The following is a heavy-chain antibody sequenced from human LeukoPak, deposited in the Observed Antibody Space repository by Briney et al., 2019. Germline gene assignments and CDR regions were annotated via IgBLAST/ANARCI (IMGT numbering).Heavy chain of an antibody. D-gene: IGHD5-18*01. V-gene: IGHV3-53*01. CDR3: ARDRGYSYGSFDY. CDR1: GFTVSSNY. CDR2: IYSGGST. J-gene: IGHJ4*02. Sequence: PGGSLRLSCAASGFTVSSNYMSWVRQAPGKGLERVSVIYSGGSTYYADSVKGRFTISRDNSKNTLYLQMNSLRAEDTAVYYCARDRGYSYGSFDYWGQGTLVTVSS.